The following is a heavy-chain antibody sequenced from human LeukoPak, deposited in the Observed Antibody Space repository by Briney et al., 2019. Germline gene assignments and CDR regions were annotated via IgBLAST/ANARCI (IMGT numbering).Heavy chain of an antibody. J-gene: IGHJ4*02. CDR2: ISSNGGST. CDR3: ARAREGSGDYYFDY. V-gene: IGHV3-64*01. Sequence: GGFLRFSCAASGFTFSSYAMHWVRQAPGKGLEYVSAISSNGGSTYYANSVKGRFTISRDNSKNTLYLQMGSLRAEDMAVYYCARAREGSGDYYFDYWGQGTLVTVSS. CDR1: GFTFSSYA. D-gene: IGHD3-10*01.